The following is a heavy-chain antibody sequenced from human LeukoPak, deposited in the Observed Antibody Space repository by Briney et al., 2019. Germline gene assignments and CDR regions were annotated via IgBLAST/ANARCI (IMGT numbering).Heavy chain of an antibody. D-gene: IGHD2-15*01. J-gene: IGHJ5*02. Sequence: PGGSLRLSCAASGFTFSSYAMSWVRQAPGKGLVWVSRINGDGSSSSYADSVKGRFTISRDNAKNTLYLQMNSLRAEDTAVYYCARDGSSPSWGQGTLVTVSS. CDR3: ARDGSSPS. V-gene: IGHV3-74*01. CDR2: INGDGSSS. CDR1: GFTFSSYA.